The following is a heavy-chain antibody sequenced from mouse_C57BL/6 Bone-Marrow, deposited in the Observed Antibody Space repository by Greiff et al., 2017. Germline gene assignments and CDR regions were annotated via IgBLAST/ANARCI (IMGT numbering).Heavy chain of an antibody. CDR2: IVPNSGGT. CDR1: GYTFTSYW. J-gene: IGHJ1*03. CDR3: ASYDSYYDWYFDV. Sequence: VQLQQPGAELVKPGASVKLSCKASGYTFTSYWMHWVKQRPGRGLEWIGRIVPNSGGTKYNEKFKSKATLPVDKPSITAYMQPSSLTSEDSAVYYCASYDSYYDWYFDVWGTGTTVTVSS. D-gene: IGHD2-3*01. V-gene: IGHV1-72*01.